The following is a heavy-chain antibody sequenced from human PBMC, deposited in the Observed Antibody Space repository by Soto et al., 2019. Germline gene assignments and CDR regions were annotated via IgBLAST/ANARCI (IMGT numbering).Heavy chain of an antibody. Sequence: GGSLRLSCEASGFTFSSYGMHWVRQAPGKGLEWVAAIWYDGSNTFYVDSVKGRFTISRDNAKNTLYLQMNSLRAEDTAVYYCARGDRITIFGVPCFMDVWGQGTTVTVSS. CDR3: ARGDRITIFGVPCFMDV. CDR2: IWYDGSNT. D-gene: IGHD3-3*01. J-gene: IGHJ6*02. V-gene: IGHV3-33*01. CDR1: GFTFSSYG.